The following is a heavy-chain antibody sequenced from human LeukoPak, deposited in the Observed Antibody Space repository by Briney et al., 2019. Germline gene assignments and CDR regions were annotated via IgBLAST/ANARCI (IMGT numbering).Heavy chain of an antibody. Sequence: GGSLRLSCAASGFTFSSYSMNWVRQAPGKGLEWVSSISSSSSYIYSADSVKGRFTISRDNAKNSLYLQMNSLRAEDTAVYYCARPQYSSGWYGYFDYWGQGTLVTVSS. J-gene: IGHJ4*02. CDR1: GFTFSSYS. D-gene: IGHD6-19*01. CDR3: ARPQYSSGWYGYFDY. V-gene: IGHV3-21*01. CDR2: ISSSSSYI.